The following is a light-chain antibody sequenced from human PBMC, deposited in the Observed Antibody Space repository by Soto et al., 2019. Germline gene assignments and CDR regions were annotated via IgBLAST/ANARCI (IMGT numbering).Light chain of an antibody. CDR3: SSFTSSDTLVV. Sequence: QSVLTQPASVSGSPGQSITISCTGTSSDVGGYNFVSWHQHHPAKAPKLMIYDVSNRPSGVSNRFSGSKSGNTASLTISGLQAEDEAHYYCSSFTSSDTLVVFGGGTKLTVL. CDR2: DVS. CDR1: SSDVGGYNF. J-gene: IGLJ2*01. V-gene: IGLV2-14*03.